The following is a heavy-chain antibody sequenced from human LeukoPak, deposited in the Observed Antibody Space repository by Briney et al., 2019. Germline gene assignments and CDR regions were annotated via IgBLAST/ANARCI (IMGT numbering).Heavy chain of an antibody. CDR3: ARDARYGYSYGYGFDP. J-gene: IGHJ5*02. CDR2: IIPIFGTA. V-gene: IGHV1-69*05. Sequence: ASVKVSCKASGGTFSNYAISWVRQAPGQGLEWMGRIIPIFGTANYAQKFQGRVTITTDESTSTAYMELSSLRSEDTAVYYCARDARYGYSYGYGFDPWGQGTLVTVSS. CDR1: GGTFSNYA. D-gene: IGHD5-18*01.